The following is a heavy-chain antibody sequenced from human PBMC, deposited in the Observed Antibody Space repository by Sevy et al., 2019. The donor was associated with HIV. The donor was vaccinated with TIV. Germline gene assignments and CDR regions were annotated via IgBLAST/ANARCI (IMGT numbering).Heavy chain of an antibody. D-gene: IGHD2-2*01. J-gene: IGHJ6*02. CDR1: GGSFSGYY. V-gene: IGHV4-34*01. Sequence: SETLSLTCAVYGGSFSGYYWSWIRQPPGKGLEWIGEINHSGSTNYNPSLKSRVTISVDTSKNQFSLKLRSVTAADKDVYYCARGIVVVPAAMGGGYGMDVWGQGTTVTVSS. CDR2: INHSGST. CDR3: ARGIVVVPAAMGGGYGMDV.